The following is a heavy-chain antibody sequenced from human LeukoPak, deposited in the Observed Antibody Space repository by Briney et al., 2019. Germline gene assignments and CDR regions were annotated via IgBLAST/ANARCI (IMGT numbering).Heavy chain of an antibody. CDR3: TTDPTVTDQGVDY. J-gene: IGHJ4*02. Sequence: GGSLRLSCAASGFTFSSYWMSWVRQAPGKGLEWVANIKQDGSEKYYVDSVKGRFTISRDNAKNSLYLQMNSLRAEDTAVYYCTTDPTVTDQGVDYWGQGTLVTVSS. CDR1: GFTFSSYW. CDR2: IKQDGSEK. D-gene: IGHD4-17*01. V-gene: IGHV3-7*01.